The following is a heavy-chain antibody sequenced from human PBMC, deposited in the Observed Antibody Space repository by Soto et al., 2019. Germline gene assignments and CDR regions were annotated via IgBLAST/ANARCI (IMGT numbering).Heavy chain of an antibody. CDR1: GYTLINYY. V-gene: IGHV1-46*03. D-gene: IGHD3-10*01. J-gene: IGHJ4*02. CDR2: INRSGGST. CDR3: ARCGGAIPFDY. Sequence: QVQLVQSGAEVKKPGASVKVSCKASGYTLINYYMHWVRQAPGQGLEWLGVINRSGGSTNYAQKFQRRVTMTRDTSTSTVYMELTSLTSEDTAVYYCARCGGAIPFDYWGQGTLVTVSS.